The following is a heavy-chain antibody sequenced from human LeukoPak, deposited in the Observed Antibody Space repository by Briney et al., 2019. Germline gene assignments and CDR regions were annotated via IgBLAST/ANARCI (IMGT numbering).Heavy chain of an antibody. CDR1: GGSFSGYY. V-gene: IGHV4-34*01. Sequence: PSETLSLTCAVYGGSFSGYYWSWIRHPPGKGMEWNGEINHSGSTYYDPSLKRRVTISLDTSKNQFSLKLNSVTAADTAVFYWGRRHYFGPPSSWYFDLWGRGTLVTVSS. D-gene: IGHD3-10*01. CDR3: GRRHYFGPPSSWYFDL. CDR2: INHSGST. J-gene: IGHJ2*01.